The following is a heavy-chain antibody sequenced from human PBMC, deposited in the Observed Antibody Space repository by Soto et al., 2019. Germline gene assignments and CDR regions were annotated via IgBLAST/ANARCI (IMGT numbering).Heavy chain of an antibody. CDR1: GYTLSSYA. D-gene: IGHD7-27*01. CDR3: ARETGDGTLDF. CDR2: INAGYGNT. Sequence: ASVKVSCKASGYTLSSYAMHWVRQAPGQRLEWMGWINAGYGNTKSSQKFQDRVTISRDTSASTAYMELTSLRSEDTAVYYWARETGDGTLDFWGQGTLVTVSS. V-gene: IGHV1-3*01. J-gene: IGHJ4*02.